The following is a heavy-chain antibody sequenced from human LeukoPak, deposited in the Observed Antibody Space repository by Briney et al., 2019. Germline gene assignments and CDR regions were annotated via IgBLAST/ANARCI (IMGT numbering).Heavy chain of an antibody. CDR2: IHASGTT. Sequence: PSETLSLTCNVSGGSISSYFLTWIRQPAGKGLEWIGRIHASGTTNYNSSLKSRVSMSVDTSKNQFSLKLTSVTAADTAVYFCARDGADVYGRAFDYWGQGTLVSVSS. CDR1: GGSISSYF. CDR3: ARDGADVYGRAFDY. D-gene: IGHD3-10*01. J-gene: IGHJ4*02. V-gene: IGHV4-4*07.